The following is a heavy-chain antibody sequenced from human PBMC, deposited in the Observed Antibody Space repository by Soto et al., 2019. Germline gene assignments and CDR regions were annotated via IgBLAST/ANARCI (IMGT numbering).Heavy chain of an antibody. J-gene: IGHJ4*02. CDR2: IYHSGTT. V-gene: IGHV4-30-2*06. CDR3: ARDGGSGYDGLKFYFDS. CDR1: GASISSGGFS. Sequence: SETLSLTCAVSGASISSGGFSWNWIRQSPGRGLEWIGYIYHSGTTYYNPSLKNRITISVDNSKNHFSLRVDSVTAADTAVYYCARDGGSGYDGLKFYFDSWGQGAPVTVSS. D-gene: IGHD5-12*01.